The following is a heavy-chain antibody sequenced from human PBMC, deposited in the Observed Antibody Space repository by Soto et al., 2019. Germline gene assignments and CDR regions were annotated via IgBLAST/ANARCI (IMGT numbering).Heavy chain of an antibody. V-gene: IGHV1-3*01. CDR3: ARDIQSVGPRANDAFDV. CDR1: GFTFSDNL. D-gene: IGHD5-18*01. Sequence: QVQLVQSGAELKKPGASVNISCTASGFTFSDNLINWVRQVPGQGLEWMGWLNPDTGNTRYSETFQGSVTISRHPSASIAYLELRGLENEATALYFCARDIQSVGPRANDAFDVWGQGTMITVSS. J-gene: IGHJ3*01. CDR2: LNPDTGNT.